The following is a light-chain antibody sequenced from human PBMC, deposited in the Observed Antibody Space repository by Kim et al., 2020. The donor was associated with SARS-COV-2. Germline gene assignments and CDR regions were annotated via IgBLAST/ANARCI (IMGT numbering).Light chain of an antibody. CDR1: RSVSNW. V-gene: IGKV1-5*01. CDR3: QQYEDSPYS. J-gene: IGKJ2*03. CDR2: EAS. Sequence: DIQVTQSPSTLSASIGDRVVITCRTSRSVSNWLAWYQQKPGKGPNLLIFEASTLESGVPSRFRGRGSGTEFTLTITSLLPENFATYYCQQYEDSPYSFGQGTKLEI.